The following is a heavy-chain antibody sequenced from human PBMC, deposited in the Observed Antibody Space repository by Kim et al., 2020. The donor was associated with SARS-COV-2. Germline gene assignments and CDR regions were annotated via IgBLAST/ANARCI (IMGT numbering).Heavy chain of an antibody. J-gene: IGHJ3*02. V-gene: IGHV3-73*01. Sequence: GGSLRLSCVASGFTFSDPAMYWVRQASGKGLEWVGRIRSKANSYVTAYAAAVRGRFTISRDDSKNTAYLQMNSLKAEDTAIYYCTRVPPYSNSWWDAFDIWGQRKMVTVSS. CDR2: IRSKANSYVT. CDR1: GFTFSDPA. CDR3: TRVPPYSNSWWDAFDI. D-gene: IGHD6-13*01.